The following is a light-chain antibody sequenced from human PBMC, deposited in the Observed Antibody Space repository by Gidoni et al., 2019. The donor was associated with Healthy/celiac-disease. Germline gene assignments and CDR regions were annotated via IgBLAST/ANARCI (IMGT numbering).Light chain of an antibody. J-gene: IGLJ1*01. CDR3: SSYTSSSPYV. CDR2: EVS. CDR1: SSDVGGYNY. V-gene: IGLV2-14*01. Sequence: ITISCTGTSSDVGGYNYVSWYQQHPGKAPKLMIYEVSNRPSGVPDRFSGSKSGNTASLTISGLQAEDEADYYCSSYTSSSPYVFGTGTKVTVL.